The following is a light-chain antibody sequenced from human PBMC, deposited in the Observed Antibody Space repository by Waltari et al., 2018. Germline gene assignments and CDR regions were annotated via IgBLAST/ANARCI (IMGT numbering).Light chain of an antibody. CDR2: EDD. CDR3: QAYVSPGWV. Sequence: NFMLTQPHSVSESPGKTVTISCTRNSGSIASTYWQWFKQRPGRAPTTLIFEDDKRPSGVPDRFSGSIDSSSNSASLTISGLKNEDEADYYCQAYVSPGWVFGGGTKLTVL. CDR1: SGSIASTY. J-gene: IGLJ3*02. V-gene: IGLV6-57*03.